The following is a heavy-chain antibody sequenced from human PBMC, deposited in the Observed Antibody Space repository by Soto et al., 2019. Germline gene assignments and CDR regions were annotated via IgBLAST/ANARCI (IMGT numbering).Heavy chain of an antibody. V-gene: IGHV4-34*01. J-gene: IGHJ6*02. CDR3: ARGYNYGSDV. Sequence: SETLSLTCAEYGGSFSGYYWSWIRQPPGKGLEWIGEINHSGSTNYNPSLKSRVTISVDTSKNQFSLKLSSVTAAGTAVYYCARGYNYGSDVWGQGTTVIGSS. CDR1: GGSFSGYY. CDR2: INHSGST.